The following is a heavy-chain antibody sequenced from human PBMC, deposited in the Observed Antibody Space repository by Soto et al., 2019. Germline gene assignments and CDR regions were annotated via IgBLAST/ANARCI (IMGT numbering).Heavy chain of an antibody. V-gene: IGHV4-61*01. Sequence: QVQLQESGPGLVKPSETLSLTCTVPGGSVNIGTYYWSWIRQPPGKGLEWIGFIHYSGSTNYNPSLHGPVTMSVSTSKHQFSLKLTSVKTADTAISSCTRGADPSPAGHSGQGTLVTVSS. J-gene: IGHJ4*02. CDR3: TRGADPSPAGH. CDR1: GGSVNIGTYY. CDR2: IHYSGST.